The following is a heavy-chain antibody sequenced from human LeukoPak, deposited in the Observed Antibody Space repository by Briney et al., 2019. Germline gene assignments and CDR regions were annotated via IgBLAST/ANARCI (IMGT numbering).Heavy chain of an antibody. D-gene: IGHD6-13*01. CDR2: IYYSGST. CDR3: ARGRKAAADTYYFDY. J-gene: IGHJ4*02. Sequence: SETLSLTCTVSGGSISSYYWSWIRQPPGKGLEWIGYIYYSGSTNYNPSLKSRVTISVDTSKNQFSLKLSSVTAADTAVYYCARGRKAAADTYYFDYWGQGTLVTVSS. V-gene: IGHV4-59*01. CDR1: GGSISSYY.